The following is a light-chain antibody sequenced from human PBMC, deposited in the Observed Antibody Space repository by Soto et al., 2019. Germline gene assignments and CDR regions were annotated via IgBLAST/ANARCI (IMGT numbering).Light chain of an antibody. Sequence: EIVLTQSPGTLSLSPGERATLSCRASQSVSSSYLAWYQQKPGQAPRLLIYGASSRATGIPDRFSGSGSGTDFTLTISRLEPEDFAVYYCQQYNNWPDTFGQGTKV. V-gene: IGKV3-20*01. J-gene: IGKJ2*01. CDR1: QSVSSSY. CDR2: GAS. CDR3: QQYNNWPDT.